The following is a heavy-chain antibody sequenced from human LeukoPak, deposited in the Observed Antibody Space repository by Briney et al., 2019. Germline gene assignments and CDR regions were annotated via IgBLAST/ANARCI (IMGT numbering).Heavy chain of an antibody. CDR3: TTVRVNDYLWASYRYSYFDY. CDR2: LKSKTDGGTT. CDR1: GFSVTNAW. D-gene: IGHD3-16*02. J-gene: IGHJ4*02. V-gene: IGHV3-15*01. Sequence: GGSLRLSCAASGFSVTNAWMSWVRQAPGKGLEWVGRLKSKTDGGTTDYAAPVKGRFTMSRDNSKNTLYLQMNSLKTEDTGVYYCTTVRVNDYLWASYRYSYFDYWGQGTLVTVSS.